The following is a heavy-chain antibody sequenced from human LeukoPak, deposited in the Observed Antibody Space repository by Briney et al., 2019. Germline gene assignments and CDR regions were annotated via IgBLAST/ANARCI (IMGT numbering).Heavy chain of an antibody. CDR2: IIPIFGTA. D-gene: IGHD5-18*01. V-gene: IGHV1-69*13. J-gene: IGHJ4*02. CDR1: GGTFSSYA. CDR3: ARGTYSYGLIFSPFDY. Sequence: ASVKVSCKASGGTFSSYAISWVRQAPGQGLEWMGGIIPIFGTANYAQKFQGRVTITADESTSTAYMELSSLRSEDTAVYYCARGTYSYGLIFSPFDYWGQGTLVTVSS.